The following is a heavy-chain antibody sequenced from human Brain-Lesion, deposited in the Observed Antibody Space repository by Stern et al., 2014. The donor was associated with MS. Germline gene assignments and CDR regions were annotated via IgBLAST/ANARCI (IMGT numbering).Heavy chain of an antibody. V-gene: IGHV3-23*04. D-gene: IGHD2-2*02. CDR2: ISGSGGST. CDR3: AKDRGYCSSTSCYTLAGTGDFDY. J-gene: IGHJ4*02. Sequence: EMQLVESGGGLVQPGGSLRLSCAASGFTLSSYAMNWVRQAPGKGLEWVSGISGSGGSTYYADSVKGRFTISRDNSKNTLYLQMNSLRAEDTAVYYCAKDRGYCSSTSCYTLAGTGDFDYWGQGTLVTVSS. CDR1: GFTLSSYA.